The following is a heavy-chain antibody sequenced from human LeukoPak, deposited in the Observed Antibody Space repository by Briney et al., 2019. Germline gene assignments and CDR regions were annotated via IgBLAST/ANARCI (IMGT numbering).Heavy chain of an antibody. D-gene: IGHD6-19*01. CDR1: GFTFSKYW. J-gene: IGHJ4*02. V-gene: IGHV3-74*01. CDR3: ATKQWLAPPPDS. CDR2: INTDGTVT. Sequence: GGSLRLSCAVSGFTFSKYWMLWVRQAPGKGLESVSRINTDGTVTTYADSVKGRSTVSRDNADNTMFLQMNSVRDEDTAVYYCATKQWLAPPPDSWGQGTPVTVSS.